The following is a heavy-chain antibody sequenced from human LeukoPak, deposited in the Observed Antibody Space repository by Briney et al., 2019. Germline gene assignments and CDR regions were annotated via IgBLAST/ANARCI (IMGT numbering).Heavy chain of an antibody. CDR3: ARGAGEEGYYYGSGSYRNWFDP. CDR1: GGTFSNYA. Sequence: GASVKVSCKASGGTFSNYAISWVRQAPGQGLEWMGGIIPLFDTADYAQKFQGRLTITADESTSTAYMELRSLRSDDTAVYYCARGAGEEGYYYGSGSYRNWFDPWGQGTLVTVSS. V-gene: IGHV1-69*13. CDR2: IIPLFDTA. D-gene: IGHD3-10*01. J-gene: IGHJ5*02.